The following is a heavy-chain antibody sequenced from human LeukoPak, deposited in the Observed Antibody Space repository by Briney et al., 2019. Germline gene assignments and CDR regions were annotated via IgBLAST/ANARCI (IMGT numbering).Heavy chain of an antibody. CDR1: GFTFSSYA. Sequence: GGSLRLSCAASGFTFSSYAMHWVRQAPGKGLEWVSTLSGSGGTTYYAGSVKGRFTISRDNSKNTLYLQMSSLTADDTAVYHCAKGGGTYDSSGPLGHWGQGTLVTVSS. J-gene: IGHJ4*02. CDR2: LSGSGGTT. CDR3: AKGGGTYDSSGPLGH. V-gene: IGHV3-23*01. D-gene: IGHD3-22*01.